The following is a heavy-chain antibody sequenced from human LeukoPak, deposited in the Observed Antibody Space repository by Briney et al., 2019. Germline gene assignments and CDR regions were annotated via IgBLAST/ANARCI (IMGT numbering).Heavy chain of an antibody. CDR2: ISNSGSAI. CDR3: ARGRLSPRIVGITTPYFDY. J-gene: IGHJ4*02. Sequence: PGGSLRLSCAASGFTFNSYEMNWVRQAPGKGLEWVSYISNSGSAIYYADPVKGRFTISRDNAKNSLYLQMNSLRAEDAAVYYCARGRLSPRIVGITTPYFDYWGQGTLVTVSS. CDR1: GFTFNSYE. D-gene: IGHD1-26*01. V-gene: IGHV3-48*03.